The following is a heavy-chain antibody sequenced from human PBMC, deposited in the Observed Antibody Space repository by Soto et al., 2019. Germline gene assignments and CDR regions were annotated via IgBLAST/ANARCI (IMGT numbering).Heavy chain of an antibody. V-gene: IGHV1-18*01. CDR2: ISGYNGNT. J-gene: IGHJ6*02. Sequence: QVQLVQSRGEVKKPGASVKVSCKTSGYSFATDGISRVRQAPGQGLEWMGWISGYNGNTNYAQKLKGRLTMTTDTSTSTAYMELRSLTSDDTAVYYCAREGPAPYYYYGMDVWGQGSTVTVSS. CDR3: AREGPAPYYYYGMDV. CDR1: GYSFATDG.